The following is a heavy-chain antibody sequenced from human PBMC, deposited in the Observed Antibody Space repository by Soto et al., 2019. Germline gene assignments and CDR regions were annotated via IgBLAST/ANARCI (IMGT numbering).Heavy chain of an antibody. D-gene: IGHD3-10*01. J-gene: IGHJ4*02. Sequence: SVKVSCKASGYTFTIHAIHWVRQAPGQRLEWMGWINGGDGQIQYSQNFQGRVTLTRDTSATTVYMELSSLTSEDTAVYYCARGFFGSADYWGQGTLVTVSS. CDR3: ARGFFGSADY. CDR1: GYTFTIHA. CDR2: INGGDGQI. V-gene: IGHV1-3*01.